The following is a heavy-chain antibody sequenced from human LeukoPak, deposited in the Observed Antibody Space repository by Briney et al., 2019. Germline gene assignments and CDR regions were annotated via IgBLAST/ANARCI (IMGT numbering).Heavy chain of an antibody. J-gene: IGHJ4*02. CDR3: ARVRWSLLPKPIAAAGLDY. D-gene: IGHD6-13*01. CDR2: ISAYNGNT. V-gene: IGHV1-18*01. CDR1: GYTSTSYG. Sequence: EASVKVSCKASGYTSTSYGISWVRQAPGQGLEWMGWISAYNGNTNYAQKFQGRVTITRDTSASTAYMELSSLRSEDTAVYYCARVRWSLLPKPIAAAGLDYWGQGTLVTVSS.